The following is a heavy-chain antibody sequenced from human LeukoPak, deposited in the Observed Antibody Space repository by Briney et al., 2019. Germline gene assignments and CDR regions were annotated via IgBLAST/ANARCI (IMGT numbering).Heavy chain of an antibody. V-gene: IGHV3-64*04. D-gene: IGHD6-19*01. CDR1: GFIFSPYA. CDR3: ARDAVAGTRFDY. J-gene: IGHJ4*02. CDR2: ISSEGKTT. Sequence: PGGSLRLSCSASGFIFSPYAMHWVRQAPGKGLEYVSSISSEGKTTYYADSVKGRFTISRDNSKNTLYLQMNSLRAEDTAVYYCARDAVAGTRFDYWGQGTLVTVSS.